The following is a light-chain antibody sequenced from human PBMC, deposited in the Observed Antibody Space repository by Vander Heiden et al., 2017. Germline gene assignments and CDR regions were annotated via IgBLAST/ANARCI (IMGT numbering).Light chain of an antibody. CDR3: SEWDSSLSAVV. J-gene: IGLJ2*01. CDR1: SNNVGNQG. Sequence: QAGLTQPPSVSKGLRQTATLTCTGNSNNVGNQGAAWLQQHQGHPPKLLSYRNNNRPSGISERLSAYRSGNTASLTITGLQPEDEADDYCSEWDSSLSAVVFGGGTKLTVL. CDR2: RNN. V-gene: IGLV10-54*01.